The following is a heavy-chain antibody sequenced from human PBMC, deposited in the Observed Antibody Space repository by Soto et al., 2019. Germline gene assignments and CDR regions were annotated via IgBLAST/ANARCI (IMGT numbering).Heavy chain of an antibody. D-gene: IGHD3-22*01. V-gene: IGHV1-69*04. J-gene: IGHJ6*02. CDR2: FIPILGIA. CDR1: GGTFSSYT. Sequence: SVKVSCKASGGTFSSYTISWVRQDPGQGLEWMGRFIPILGIANYAQKFQGRVTITADKATSTVYMELSSLRSEDSAVYYCARDGDYDSSGSNPYYYGMDVWG. CDR3: ARDGDYDSSGSNPYYYGMDV.